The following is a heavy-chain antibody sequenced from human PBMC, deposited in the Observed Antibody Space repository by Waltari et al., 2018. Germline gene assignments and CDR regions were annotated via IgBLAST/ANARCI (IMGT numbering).Heavy chain of an antibody. V-gene: IGHV1-58*02. D-gene: IGHD3-3*01. CDR2: IVVGSGNT. J-gene: IGHJ2*01. CDR1: GFTFTSSA. Sequence: QMQLVQSGPEVKKPGTSVKFSCKASGFTFTSSAMQWVRQARGQRLEWIGWIVVGSGNTNYAQKFQERVTITRDMSTSTAYMELSSLRSEDTAVYYCAAARNYDFWSGYYPAYWYFDLWGRGTLVTVSS. CDR3: AAARNYDFWSGYYPAYWYFDL.